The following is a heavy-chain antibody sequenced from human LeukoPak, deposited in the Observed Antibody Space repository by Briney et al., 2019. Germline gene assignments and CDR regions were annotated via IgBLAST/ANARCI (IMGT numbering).Heavy chain of an antibody. CDR3: ARGKYDFWIGYYRHYYYGMDV. J-gene: IGHJ6*02. V-gene: IGHV4-59*01. Sequence: SETLSLTCTVSGGSNSSYYWSWIRQPPGKGLEWMGYIYYSGSTNYDPSLKSRVTISVDTSKNQFSLKLSSVTAADTAVYYCARGKYDFWIGYYRHYYYGMDVWGQGTTGTVSS. D-gene: IGHD3-3*01. CDR2: IYYSGST. CDR1: GGSNSSYY.